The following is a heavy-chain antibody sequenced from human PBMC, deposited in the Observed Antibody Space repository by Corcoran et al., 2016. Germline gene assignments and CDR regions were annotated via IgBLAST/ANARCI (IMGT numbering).Heavy chain of an antibody. J-gene: IGHJ5*02. CDR2: INHTGST. D-gene: IGHD3-22*01. CDR1: GGSFSGYS. V-gene: IGHV4-34*01. Sequence: QQQQWGAGLLKPSETLSLTCAVYGGSFSGYSWSWIRQPPGKGLEWIGEINHTGSTNYNPSLKSRVTISVDTSKNQFSLKLTSVTAADTAVYYCARGHLCVSSGYYAGWFDPWGQGTLVTVSS. CDR3: ARGHLCVSSGYYAGWFDP.